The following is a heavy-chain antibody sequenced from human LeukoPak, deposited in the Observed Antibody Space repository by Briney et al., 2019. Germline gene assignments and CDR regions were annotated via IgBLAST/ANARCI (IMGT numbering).Heavy chain of an antibody. CDR3: ARHVGIAAAGVFDP. Sequence: RTGASLQISCKGSGSSFTSYWISWVRQLPGKGLEWMGRIDPSDSYTNYSPSFQGHVTISADKSISTAYLQWSSLRASDTAMYYCARHVGIAAAGVFDPWGQGTLVTVSS. CDR1: GSSFTSYW. CDR2: IDPSDSYT. J-gene: IGHJ5*02. D-gene: IGHD6-13*01. V-gene: IGHV5-10-1*01.